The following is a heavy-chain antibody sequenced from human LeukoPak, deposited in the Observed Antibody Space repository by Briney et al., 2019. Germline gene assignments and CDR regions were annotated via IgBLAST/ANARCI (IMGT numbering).Heavy chain of an antibody. Sequence: GASVKVSCKASGYTFTGYYMHWVRQAPGQGLEWMGWINPNSGGTNYAQKFQGRVTMTRDTSISTAYMELSRLRSDDTAVYYCARDRTVDYGDPYFDYWGQGTLVTVSS. CDR1: GYTFTGYY. J-gene: IGHJ4*02. CDR3: ARDRTVDYGDPYFDY. D-gene: IGHD4-17*01. V-gene: IGHV1-2*02. CDR2: INPNSGGT.